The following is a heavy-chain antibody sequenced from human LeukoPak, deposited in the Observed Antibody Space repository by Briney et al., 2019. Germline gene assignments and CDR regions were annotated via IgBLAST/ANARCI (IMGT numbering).Heavy chain of an antibody. CDR1: GDSVSSNSAA. CDR3: AREPIVATIGDYYYYYMDV. D-gene: IGHD5-12*01. J-gene: IGHJ6*03. V-gene: IGHV6-1*01. Sequence: SQTLSLTCAISGDSVSSNSAAWNWIRQSPSRGLEWLGRTYYRSKWYNDYAVSVKSRITINPDTSKNQFSLQLNSVTPEDTAVYYCAREPIVATIGDYYYYYMDVWGKGTTVTISS. CDR2: TYYRSKWYN.